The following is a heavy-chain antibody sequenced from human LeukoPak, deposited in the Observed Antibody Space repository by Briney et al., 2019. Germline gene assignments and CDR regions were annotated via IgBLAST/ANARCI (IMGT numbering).Heavy chain of an antibody. Sequence: SETLSLTCAVYGGSFSGYYWTWIRQPPGKGLEWIGEITDTGSTTNYNPSLKSRVTISVDTSKHQFSLKLRSVAAADTAVYFCARVRAYSTTTRRRGWFDPWGQGTLVTVSS. CDR1: GGSFSGYY. J-gene: IGHJ5*02. CDR3: ARVRAYSTTTRRRGWFDP. V-gene: IGHV4-34*01. D-gene: IGHD2/OR15-2a*01. CDR2: ITDTGSTT.